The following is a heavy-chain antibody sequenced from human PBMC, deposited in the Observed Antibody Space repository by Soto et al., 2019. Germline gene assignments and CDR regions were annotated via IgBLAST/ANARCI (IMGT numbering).Heavy chain of an antibody. CDR1: GFTFSDYS. D-gene: IGHD3-16*01. Sequence: GGSLRLSCAASGFTFSDYSMNWVRQAPGKGLEWVSYISGTSSTMYYADSVKGRFTISRDSAKNSLYLQMNSLRDEDTAVYYCAREGVVSDRLDPWGKGTLVTVSX. V-gene: IGHV3-48*02. J-gene: IGHJ5*02. CDR2: ISGTSSTM. CDR3: AREGVVSDRLDP.